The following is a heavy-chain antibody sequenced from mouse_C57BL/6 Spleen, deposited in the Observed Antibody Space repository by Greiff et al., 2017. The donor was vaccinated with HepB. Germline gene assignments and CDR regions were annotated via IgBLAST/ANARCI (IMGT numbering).Heavy chain of an antibody. CDR3: ARGGYYYGSSWRYYAMDY. V-gene: IGHV5-4*03. J-gene: IGHJ4*01. Sequence: DVKLVESGGGLVKPGGSLKLSCAASGFTFSSYAMSWVRQTPEKRLEWVATISDGGSYTYYPDNVKGRFTISRDNAKNNLYLQMSHLKSEDTAMYYCARGGYYYGSSWRYYAMDYWGQGTSVTVSS. CDR1: GFTFSSYA. D-gene: IGHD1-1*01. CDR2: ISDGGSYT.